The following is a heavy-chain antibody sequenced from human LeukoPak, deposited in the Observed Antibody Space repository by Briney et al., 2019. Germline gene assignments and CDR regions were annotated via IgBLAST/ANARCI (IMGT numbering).Heavy chain of an antibody. Sequence: PGGSLRLSCAASGFTFSSYAMSWVRQAPGKGLEWVSAISGSGGSTYYADSVKGRFTISRDNSKNTLYLQMNSLRAEDTAVYYCARESGALGVLLSDYYGMDVWGQGTTVTVSS. D-gene: IGHD2-8*02. V-gene: IGHV3-23*01. CDR3: ARESGALGVLLSDYYGMDV. CDR1: GFTFSSYA. CDR2: ISGSGGST. J-gene: IGHJ6*02.